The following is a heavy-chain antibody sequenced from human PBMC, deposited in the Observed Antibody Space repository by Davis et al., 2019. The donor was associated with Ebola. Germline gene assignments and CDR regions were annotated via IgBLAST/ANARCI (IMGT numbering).Heavy chain of an antibody. Sequence: GESLKISCAASGFTFSSYSMNWVRQAPGKGLEWVSSISSSSSYIYYADSVKGRFTISRDNAKNSLYLQMNSLRAEDTAVYYCAKKFVAAAGILRLSEYYYYYMDVWGKGTTVTVSS. D-gene: IGHD6-13*01. V-gene: IGHV3-21*04. CDR1: GFTFSSYS. J-gene: IGHJ6*03. CDR3: AKKFVAAAGILRLSEYYYYYMDV. CDR2: ISSSSSYI.